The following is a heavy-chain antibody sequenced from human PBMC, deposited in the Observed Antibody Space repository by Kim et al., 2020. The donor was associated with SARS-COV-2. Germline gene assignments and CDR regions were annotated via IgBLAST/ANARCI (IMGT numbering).Heavy chain of an antibody. V-gene: IGHV3-11*03. D-gene: IGHD3-10*01. Sequence: GGSLRLSCAASGFTFSDYYMSWIRQAPGKGLEWVSYISSSSSYTNYADSVKGRFTISRDNAKNSLYLQMISQSAEDTAVYYCARLELFFDYWGQGTLVTV. CDR3: ARLELFFDY. J-gene: IGHJ4*02. CDR2: ISSSSSYT. CDR1: GFTFSDYY.